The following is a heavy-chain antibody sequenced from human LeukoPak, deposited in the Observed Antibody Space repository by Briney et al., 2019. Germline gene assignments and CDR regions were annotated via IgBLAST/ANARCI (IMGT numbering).Heavy chain of an antibody. CDR3: ARGLTYYDFWSGYSYYYFDY. CDR2: MNPNSGNT. J-gene: IGHJ4*02. V-gene: IGHV1-8*01. D-gene: IGHD3-3*01. CDR1: GYTFTSYD. Sequence: ASVKVSCKAPGYTFTSYDINWVRQATGQGLEWMGWMNPNSGNTGYAQKFQGRVTMTRNTSISTAYMELSSLRSEDTAVYYCARGLTYYDFWSGYSYYYFDYWGQGTLVTVSS.